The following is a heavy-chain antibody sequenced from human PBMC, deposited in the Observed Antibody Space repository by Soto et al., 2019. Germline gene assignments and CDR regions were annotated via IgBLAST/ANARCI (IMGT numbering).Heavy chain of an antibody. J-gene: IGHJ4*02. V-gene: IGHV4-59*01. CDR1: GGSISSYY. CDR2: IYYSGST. CDR3: ARVGDDYGDYDY. D-gene: IGHD4-17*01. Sequence: PSETLSLTCTVSGGSISSYYWSWIRQPPGKGLEWIGYIYYSGSTNYNPSLKSRVTISVDTSKNQFSLKLSSVTAADTAVYYCARVGDDYGDYDYWGQGTLVTVSS.